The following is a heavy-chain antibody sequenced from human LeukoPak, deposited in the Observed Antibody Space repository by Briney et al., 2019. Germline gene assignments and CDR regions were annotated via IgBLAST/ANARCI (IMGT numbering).Heavy chain of an antibody. CDR2: ISGSGSNT. V-gene: IGHV3-23*01. CDR3: AKDLRYGDQK. J-gene: IGHJ4*02. CDR1: GFTVSSNY. D-gene: IGHD4-17*01. Sequence: GGSLRLSCAASGFTVSSNYMSWVRQAPGKGLEWVSAISGSGSNTYYADSVKGRFTISRDNSKNTLYLQMNSLRAEDTAVYYCAKDLRYGDQKGGQGTLVTVSS.